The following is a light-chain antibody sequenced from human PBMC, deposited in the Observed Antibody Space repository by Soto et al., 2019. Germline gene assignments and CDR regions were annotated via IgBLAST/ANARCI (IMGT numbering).Light chain of an antibody. V-gene: IGLV2-23*01. J-gene: IGLJ2*01. Sequence: QSALTQPASVSGSPGQSITISCTGTSNDVGSYNLVSWYQQYPGKAPKVMIYEGSKRPSGVSYRFSGSKSGNTASLTISGLQAEDEADYYCCSYAGTKTVVFGGGTKVTVL. CDR3: CSYAGTKTVV. CDR1: SNDVGSYNL. CDR2: EGS.